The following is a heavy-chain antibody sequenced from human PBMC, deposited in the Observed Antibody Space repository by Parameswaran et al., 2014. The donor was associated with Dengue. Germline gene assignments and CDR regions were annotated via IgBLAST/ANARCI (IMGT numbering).Heavy chain of an antibody. V-gene: IGHV3-21*01. CDR2: ISSSSSYI. CDR3: ARDSYYYYMDV. J-gene: IGHJ6*03. Sequence: VHQAPGKGLEWVSSISSSSSYIYYADSVKGRFTISRDNAKNSLYLQMNSLRAEDTAVYYCARDSYYYYMDVWGKGTTVTVSS.